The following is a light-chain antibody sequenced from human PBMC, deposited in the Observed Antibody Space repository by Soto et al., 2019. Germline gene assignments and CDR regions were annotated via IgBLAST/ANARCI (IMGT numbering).Light chain of an antibody. Sequence: ETVLTQSPGTLSLSPGERATLSCRASQSVSSNYLAWYQQKPGQAPRLLIYGASTRATGIPARFSGSGSGTEFTLTISSLQSEDFAVYYCQHYNNWPPITFGQGTRLEI. CDR1: QSVSSN. V-gene: IGKV3-15*01. J-gene: IGKJ5*01. CDR2: GAS. CDR3: QHYNNWPPIT.